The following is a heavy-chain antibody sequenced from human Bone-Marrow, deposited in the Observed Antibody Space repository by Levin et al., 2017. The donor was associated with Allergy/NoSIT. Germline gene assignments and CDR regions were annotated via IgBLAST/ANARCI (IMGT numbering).Heavy chain of an antibody. V-gene: IGHV3-66*01. CDR3: ARDIGGGYSSRKGTFDY. Sequence: GGSLRLSCAASGFTVSSNYMSWVRQAPGKGLEWVSVIYSGGSTYYADSVKGRFTISRDNSKNTLYLQMNSLRAEDTAVYYCARDIGGGYSSRKGTFDYWGQGTLVTVSS. J-gene: IGHJ4*02. CDR2: IYSGGST. D-gene: IGHD5-18*01. CDR1: GFTVSSNY.